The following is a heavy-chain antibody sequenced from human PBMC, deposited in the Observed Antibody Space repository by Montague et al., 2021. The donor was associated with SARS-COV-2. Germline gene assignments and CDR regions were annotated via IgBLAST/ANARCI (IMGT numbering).Heavy chain of an antibody. D-gene: IGHD2-8*01. CDR3: VRVPPSVSATGGNYYYGLDV. V-gene: IGHV4-4*02. CDR2: IYNSGSA. J-gene: IGHJ6*02. Sequence: SEILSLTCAVSGVSISGRNWWSWIRQPPGKGLEWIGEIYNSGSANYNPSLRGRVTISVDKSKNQFSLNMTSATAADTAVYYCVRVPPSVSATGGNYYYGLDVWGQGTSITVSS. CDR1: GVSISGRNW.